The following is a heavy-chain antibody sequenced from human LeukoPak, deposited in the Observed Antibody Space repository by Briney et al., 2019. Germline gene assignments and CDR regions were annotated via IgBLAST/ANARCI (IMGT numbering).Heavy chain of an antibody. Sequence: GGSLRLSCAASGFTFDDYAMHWVRQAPGKGLEWVSLISWDGGSTYYADSVKGRFTISRDNSKNSLYLQMNSLRAEDTALYYCAKELLSDPHSYGMDVWGKGTTVTVSS. CDR2: ISWDGGST. J-gene: IGHJ6*04. V-gene: IGHV3-43D*04. D-gene: IGHD2/OR15-2a*01. CDR1: GFTFDDYA. CDR3: AKELLSDPHSYGMDV.